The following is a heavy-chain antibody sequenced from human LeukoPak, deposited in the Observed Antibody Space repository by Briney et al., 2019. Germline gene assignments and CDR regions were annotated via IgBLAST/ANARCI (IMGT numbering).Heavy chain of an antibody. CDR2: IIPIFGTA. CDR3: ARPSDHRVSWYYFDY. Sequence: ASVKVSCKASGGTFSSYAISWVRQAPGQGLEWMGGIIPIFGTANYAQKFQGRVTITADESTSTAYMELSSLRSEDTAVYYCARPSDHRVSWYYFDYWGQGTLVTVS. J-gene: IGHJ4*02. D-gene: IGHD6-13*01. V-gene: IGHV1-69*13. CDR1: GGTFSSYA.